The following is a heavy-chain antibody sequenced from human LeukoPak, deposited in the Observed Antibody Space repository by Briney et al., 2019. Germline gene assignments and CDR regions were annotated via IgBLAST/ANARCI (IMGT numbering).Heavy chain of an antibody. CDR2: IYTSGST. V-gene: IGHV4-61*02. J-gene: IGHJ6*03. Sequence: PSETLSLTCTVSGGSISSGSYYWSWIRQPAGKGLEWIGRIYTSGSTNYNPSLKSRVTISVDTSKNQFSLKLSSVTAADTAVYYCARGVRFTQDFWSGYGHYYYYYYMDVWGKGTTVTVSS. CDR3: ARGVRFTQDFWSGYGHYYYYYYMDV. D-gene: IGHD3-3*01. CDR1: GGSISSGSYY.